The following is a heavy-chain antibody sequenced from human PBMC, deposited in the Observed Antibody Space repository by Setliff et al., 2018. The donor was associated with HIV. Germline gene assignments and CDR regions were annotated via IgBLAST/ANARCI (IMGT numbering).Heavy chain of an antibody. J-gene: IGHJ6*04. V-gene: IGHV4-39*07. CDR3: ARGPPPSGMDV. CDR2: IYYSGSA. CDR1: GGSISSSGYY. Sequence: SETLSLTCTVSGGSISSSGYYWGWIRQPPGKGLEWIGSIYYSGSAYYNPSLKSRITISVDTSKNQFSLKLSSVTAADTAGYYCARGPPPSGMDVWGKGTSVTVSS.